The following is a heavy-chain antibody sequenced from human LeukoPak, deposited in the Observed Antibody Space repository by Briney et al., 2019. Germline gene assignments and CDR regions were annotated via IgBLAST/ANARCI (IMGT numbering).Heavy chain of an antibody. D-gene: IGHD2-8*02. CDR3: ARDRGSGAFDN. CDR2: ISGSDGGT. CDR1: GFTFSSNA. V-gene: IGHV3-23*01. J-gene: IGHJ4*02. Sequence: GGSLRLSYAASGFTFSSNAMTWVRQVPGKGLEWVSGISGSDGGTYYADSVKGRFTISRDNSKNTLYLQMNSLRVEDTAIYYCARDRGSGAFDNWGQGTLVTVSS.